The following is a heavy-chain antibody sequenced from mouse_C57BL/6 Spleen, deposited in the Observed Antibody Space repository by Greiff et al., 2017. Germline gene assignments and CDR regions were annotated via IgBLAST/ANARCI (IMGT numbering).Heavy chain of an antibody. CDR1: GFTFSSYG. Sequence: EVKLVESGGDLVKPGGSLKLSCAASGFTFSSYGMSWVRQTPDKRLEWVATISSGGSYTYYPDSVKGRFTISRDNAKNTLYLQMSSLKSEDTAMDYCARCYYGYWYFEVWGTGTTVTVSS. CDR3: ARCYYGYWYFEV. V-gene: IGHV5-6*01. J-gene: IGHJ1*03. D-gene: IGHD1-1*01. CDR2: ISSGGSYT.